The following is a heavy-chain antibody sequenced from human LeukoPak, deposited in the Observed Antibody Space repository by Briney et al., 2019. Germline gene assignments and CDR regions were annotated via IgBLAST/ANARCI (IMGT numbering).Heavy chain of an antibody. Sequence: ASVKVSCKASGYTFTSYDISWLRQAPGQGLEWMGRISAYNGNTNYAQKLQGRVTMTTDTSTRTAYMELRSLRSDDTAVYFCAREYYDYYEGVDYWGQGTLVTVSS. V-gene: IGHV1-18*01. CDR1: GYTFTSYD. CDR2: ISAYNGNT. J-gene: IGHJ4*02. CDR3: AREYYDYYEGVDY. D-gene: IGHD3-22*01.